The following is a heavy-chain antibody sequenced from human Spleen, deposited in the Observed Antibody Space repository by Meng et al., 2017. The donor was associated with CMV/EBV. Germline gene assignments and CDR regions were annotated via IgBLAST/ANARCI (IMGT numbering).Heavy chain of an antibody. J-gene: IGHJ4*02. CDR1: GYTFTGYY. Sequence: ASVKVSCKASGYTFTGYYMHWVRQAPGQGLEWMGWINPNSGGTNYAQKFQGRVTMTRDTSISTAYMELSRLRSDDTAVYYCARGRGGWLQYDSFDYWGQGTLVTVSS. CDR3: ARGRGGWLQYDSFDY. V-gene: IGHV1-2*02. CDR2: INPNSGGT. D-gene: IGHD5-24*01.